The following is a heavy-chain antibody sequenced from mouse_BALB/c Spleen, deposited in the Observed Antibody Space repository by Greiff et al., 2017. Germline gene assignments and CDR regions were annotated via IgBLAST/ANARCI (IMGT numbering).Heavy chain of an antibody. V-gene: IGHV5-17*02. J-gene: IGHJ4*01. CDR2: ISSGSSTI. CDR3: ARGDYGSSWGYAMDD. D-gene: IGHD1-1*01. CDR1: GFTFSSFG. Sequence: EVHLVESGGGLVQPGGSRKLSCAASGFTFSSFGMHWVRQAPEKGLEWVAYISSGSSTIYYADTVKGRFTISRDNPKNTLFLQMTSLRSEDTAMYYCARGDYGSSWGYAMDDWGQGTSVTVSA.